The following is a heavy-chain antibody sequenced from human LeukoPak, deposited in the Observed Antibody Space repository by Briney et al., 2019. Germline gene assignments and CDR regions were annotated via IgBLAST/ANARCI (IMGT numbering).Heavy chain of an antibody. CDR2: IYYSGST. CDR1: GGSVSSSDYY. V-gene: IGHV4-39*01. Sequence: SETLSLTCTVSGGSVSSSDYYWGWIRQSPGKGLEWIGSIYYSGSTYYNPSLKSRVTISIDTSNNQFSLRLSSVTAADTAVYYCARHRVSSRGGSGYSHGQFDYWGQGTLVTVSS. CDR3: ARHRVSSRGGSGYSHGQFDY. D-gene: IGHD3-22*01. J-gene: IGHJ4*02.